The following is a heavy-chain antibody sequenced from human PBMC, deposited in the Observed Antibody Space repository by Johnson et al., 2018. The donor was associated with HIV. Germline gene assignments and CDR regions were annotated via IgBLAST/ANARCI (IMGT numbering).Heavy chain of an antibody. CDR1: GFTFSNYD. Sequence: EVQLVESGGGVVQPGGSLRLSCAASGFTFSNYDMHWVRQPTGKRLECVSGIATTGHTYYAGSVKGRFTISRENAKNSLYLQLNSLRAGDTALYYCARGSYDGDAFDIWGQGTMVTVSS. CDR2: IATTGHT. V-gene: IGHV3-13*01. D-gene: IGHD1-26*01. CDR3: ARGSYDGDAFDI. J-gene: IGHJ3*02.